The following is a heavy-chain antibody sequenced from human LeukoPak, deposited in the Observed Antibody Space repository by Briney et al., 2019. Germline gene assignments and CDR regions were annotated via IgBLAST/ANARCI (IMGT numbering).Heavy chain of an antibody. Sequence: GGPLSLSCAASGFTLRSHAMSWVRQAPGKRLEWLSGMGGSGGSTDYVDSGKGRFTICRDNSKNTLYLQMNSLRADDTAVYYCAKQMSTVTFTPFDYWGQGTLVTVSS. J-gene: IGHJ4*02. D-gene: IGHD3-16*01. CDR3: AKQMSTVTFTPFDY. CDR1: GFTLRSHA. CDR2: MGGSGGST. V-gene: IGHV3-23*01.